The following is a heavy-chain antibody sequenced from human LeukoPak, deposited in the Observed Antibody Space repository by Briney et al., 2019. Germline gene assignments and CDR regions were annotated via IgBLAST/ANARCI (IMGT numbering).Heavy chain of an antibody. CDR1: GGSISSGGYS. J-gene: IGHJ6*02. V-gene: IGHV4-61*08. Sequence: SETLSLTCAVSGGSISSGGYSWSWIRQPPGKGLEWIGYIYYSGSTNYNPSLKSRVTISVDTSKNQFSLKLSSVTAADTAVYYCARLGPVVPAGPLHYYGMDVWGQGTTVTVSS. CDR2: IYYSGST. CDR3: ARLGPVVPAGPLHYYGMDV. D-gene: IGHD2-2*01.